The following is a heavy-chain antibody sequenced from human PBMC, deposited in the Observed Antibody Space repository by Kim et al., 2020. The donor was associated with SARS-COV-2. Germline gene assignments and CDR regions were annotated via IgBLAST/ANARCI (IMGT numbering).Heavy chain of an antibody. V-gene: IGHV4-39*01. CDR3: AGELATILSYYYAMDV. CDR2: IYYSGST. D-gene: IGHD5-12*01. CDR1: GGSISSSSYY. J-gene: IGHJ6*01. Sequence: SETLSLTYTVSGGSISSSSYYWGWIRQPPGKGLEWIGSIYYSGSTYYNPSLKSRVTISVDTSKNQFSLKLSSVTAADTAVYYCAGELATILSYYYAMDV.